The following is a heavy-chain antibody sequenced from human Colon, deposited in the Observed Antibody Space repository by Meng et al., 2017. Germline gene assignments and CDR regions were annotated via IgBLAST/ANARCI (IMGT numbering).Heavy chain of an antibody. J-gene: IGHJ4*02. CDR1: GFTFSSYG. CDR2: IWYDGSNK. Sequence: GESLKISCAASGFTFSSYGMHWVRQAPGKGLEWVAVIWYDGSNKYYADSVKGRFTISRDNSKNTLYLQMNSLRAEDTAVYYCARKYDYFDYWGQGNLVNVAS. CDR3: ARKYDYFDY. V-gene: IGHV3-33*01.